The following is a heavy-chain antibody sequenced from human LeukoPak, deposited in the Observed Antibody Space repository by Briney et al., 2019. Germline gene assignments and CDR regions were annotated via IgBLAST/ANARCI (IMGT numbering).Heavy chain of an antibody. V-gene: IGHV3-49*03. CDR3: TRERVDRGRNDH. J-gene: IGHJ5*02. CDR1: GFTFGDYA. CDR2: IRSKAYGGTT. D-gene: IGHD3-10*01. Sequence: GGSLRLSCTASGFTFGDYAMSWFRQAPGKGLEWVGFIRSKAYGGTTEYAASVKGRFTISRDDSKSIAYLQMNSLKAEDTAVYYRTRERVDRGRNDHWGQGTLVTVSS.